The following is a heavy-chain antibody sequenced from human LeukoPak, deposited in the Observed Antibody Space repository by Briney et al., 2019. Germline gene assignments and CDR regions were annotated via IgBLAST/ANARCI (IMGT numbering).Heavy chain of an antibody. CDR3: ARSLTTGNPFDY. J-gene: IGHJ4*02. CDR2: INHSGST. D-gene: IGHD4-11*01. CDR1: GGSFSGYY. V-gene: IGHV4-34*01. Sequence: SETLSLTCAVYGGSFSGYYWSWIRQPPGKGLEWIGEINHSGSTNYNPSLKSRVTISVDTSKNQFSLKLSSVTAADTAVYYCARSLTTGNPFDYWGQGTLVTVSS.